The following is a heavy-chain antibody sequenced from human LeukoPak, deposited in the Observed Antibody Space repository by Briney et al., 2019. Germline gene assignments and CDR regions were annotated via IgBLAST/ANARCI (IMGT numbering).Heavy chain of an antibody. V-gene: IGHV5-51*01. Sequence: GESLKISCKGSGYGFTSYWIGWVRQMPGKGLEWMGIIYPGDSDTRYSPSFQGQVTISADKSISTAYLQWSSLKASDTAMYYCARVLADYDFWSGYLDFGGQGTLVTVSS. J-gene: IGHJ4*02. D-gene: IGHD3-3*01. CDR2: IYPGDSDT. CDR1: GYGFTSYW. CDR3: ARVLADYDFWSGYLDF.